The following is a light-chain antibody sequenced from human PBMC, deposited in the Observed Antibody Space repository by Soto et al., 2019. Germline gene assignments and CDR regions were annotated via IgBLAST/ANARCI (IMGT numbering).Light chain of an antibody. J-gene: IGKJ1*01. V-gene: IGKV3-15*01. CDR3: KHYHNWPTWT. CDR2: RAS. CDR1: QSVSSN. Sequence: EIVMTQSPATLSVSPGERATLSCRASQSVSSNLAWYQQKPGQAPRLLIYRASTRATGIQARFSGSGSRTDFPLTITRLQSEDFADYDCKHYHNWPTWTFGQGTKVEIK.